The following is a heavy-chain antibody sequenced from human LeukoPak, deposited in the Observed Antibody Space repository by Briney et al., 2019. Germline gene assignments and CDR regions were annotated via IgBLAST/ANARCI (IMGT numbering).Heavy chain of an antibody. CDR2: ISGNGAGT. CDR1: AFTFSRDD. V-gene: IGHV3-23*01. D-gene: IGHD5-18*01. J-gene: IGHJ4*02. CDR3: AREDSSMVLSLDY. Sequence: GGSLRPSCAASAFTFSRDDMAWVRQPPGKRPEWISSISGNGAGTHYIDSVRGRFIISRDNSKNTVYLQMNSLSAEGTAIYYCAREDSSMVLSLDYWGQGTLVTVSS.